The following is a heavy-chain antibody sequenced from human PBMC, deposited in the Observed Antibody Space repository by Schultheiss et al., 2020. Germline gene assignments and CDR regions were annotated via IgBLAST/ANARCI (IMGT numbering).Heavy chain of an antibody. CDR3: ASPLLWRTY. V-gene: IGHV1-2*02. D-gene: IGHD3-10*01. CDR2: MNPNSGGT. Sequence: ASVKVSCKASGYTFTSYDINWVRQATGQGLEWMGWMNPNSGGTNYAQKFQGRVTMTRDTSISTVYMELSSLRSEDTAVYYCASPLLWRTYWGQGTLVTVSS. J-gene: IGHJ4*02. CDR1: GYTFTSYD.